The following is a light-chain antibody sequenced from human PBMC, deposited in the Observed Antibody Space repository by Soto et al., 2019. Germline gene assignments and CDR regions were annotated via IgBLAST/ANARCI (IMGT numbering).Light chain of an antibody. CDR1: SSSIGAGYD. J-gene: IGLJ1*01. CDR2: GNT. Sequence: QSVLTQPSSVSGAPGQRVTISCTGSSSSIGAGYDVHWYQQLPGTVPKLLIFGNTNRPPGVPARFSASKSGTSASLAITGLQAEDEADYYCQSYDSSLGGFYVFGTGTKVTVL. V-gene: IGLV1-40*01. CDR3: QSYDSSLGGFYV.